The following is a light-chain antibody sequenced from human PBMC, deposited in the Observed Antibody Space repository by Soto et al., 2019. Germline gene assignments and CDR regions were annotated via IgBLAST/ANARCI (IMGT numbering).Light chain of an antibody. CDR2: GAS. V-gene: IGKV3D-15*01. Sequence: EIVMTQSPGTLSVSTEEGATLSCRASQSVVRNLAWYQQKPGQAPRLLIYGASTRPTGIPDRFSGSGSGTEFSLTISSLQSEDFAVYYCQQYDSWPLTFGGGTKVEIK. CDR3: QQYDSWPLT. CDR1: QSVVRN. J-gene: IGKJ4*01.